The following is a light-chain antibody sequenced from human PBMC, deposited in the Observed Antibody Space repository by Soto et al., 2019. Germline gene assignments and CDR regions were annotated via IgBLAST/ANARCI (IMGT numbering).Light chain of an antibody. CDR3: KSYAGSNTYV. J-gene: IGLJ1*01. V-gene: IGLV2-14*01. CDR1: FSDIAVFNY. CDR2: QVT. Sequence: QSVLAQPASVSGSPGQSITISCTGSFSDIAVFNYVSWYQQYPGRAPKLLIYQVTSRASGVSHRFSGSKSGNTASLTISGLQPEDEADYFCKSYAGSNTYVFGSGTKVTVL.